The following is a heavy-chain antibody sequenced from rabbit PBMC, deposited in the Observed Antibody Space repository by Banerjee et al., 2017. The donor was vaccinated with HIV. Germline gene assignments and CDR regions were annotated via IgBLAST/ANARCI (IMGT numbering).Heavy chain of an antibody. CDR1: GFDFSSYY. Sequence: QSLEESGGDLVKPGASLTLTCKASGFDFSSYYMSWVRQAPGKGLEWIGIIYGGSGSTDYASWVNGRFTISSDNAQNTVDLQMNSLTAADTATYFCASYYSDGYAGDAYATGGYYFNLWGPGTLVTVS. CDR3: ASYYSDGYAGDAYATGGYYFNL. V-gene: IGHV1S7*01. D-gene: IGHD6-1*01. CDR2: IYGGSGST. J-gene: IGHJ4*01.